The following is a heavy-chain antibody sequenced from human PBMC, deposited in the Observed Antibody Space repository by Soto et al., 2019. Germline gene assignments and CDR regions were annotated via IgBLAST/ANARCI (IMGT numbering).Heavy chain of an antibody. CDR1: GYSFPSQW. V-gene: IGHV5-51*01. J-gene: IGHJ6*02. Sequence: PGESLKISCKGSGYSFPSQWIGCLRQTPGKGLEWMGSIYPADSDTRYSPSFKGPVIISADKSISTAYLQWSSLKASDTAMYYCATFRSPRGYYYGMDVWGQGTTVTVSS. CDR3: ATFRSPRGYYYGMDV. D-gene: IGHD3-3*02. CDR2: IYPADSDT.